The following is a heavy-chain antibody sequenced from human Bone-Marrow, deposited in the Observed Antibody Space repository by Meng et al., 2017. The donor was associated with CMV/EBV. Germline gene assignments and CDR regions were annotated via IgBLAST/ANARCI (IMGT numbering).Heavy chain of an antibody. D-gene: IGHD3-3*01. CDR1: GFTLSCYS. Sequence: GEFPKILFAASGFTLSCYSMNWVRQDPGKGPEWVSSISSSRSYIYYADPVKGRFTISRDNAKNSLYLQMNSLRAEDTAVYYCAKGLRFLEWTVYYYYGMDVWGQGTTVTVSS. CDR2: ISSSRSYI. V-gene: IGHV3-21*01. CDR3: AKGLRFLEWTVYYYYGMDV. J-gene: IGHJ6*02.